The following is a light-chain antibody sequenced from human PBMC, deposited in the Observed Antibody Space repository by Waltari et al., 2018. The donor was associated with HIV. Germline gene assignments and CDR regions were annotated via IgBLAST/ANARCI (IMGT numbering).Light chain of an antibody. J-gene: IGLJ3*02. V-gene: IGLV1-51*01. Sequence: QSVLTQPPSVSAAPGQKVTLSCSGRSSTIGNNSVSCYQQFPGTAPKLLIYDNNKRPSGIPDLFSGSKSGTSATLGITGLQTGDEADYYCGTWDSSLSAGVFGGGTKLTVL. CDR2: DNN. CDR1: SSTIGNNS. CDR3: GTWDSSLSAGV.